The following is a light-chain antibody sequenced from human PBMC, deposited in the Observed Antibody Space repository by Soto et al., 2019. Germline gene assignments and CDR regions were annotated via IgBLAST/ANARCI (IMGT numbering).Light chain of an antibody. Sequence: DVQMTQSPSTLSASVGDRVTITCLASQSINNLLAWYQQKPGKAPKFLIYDVSTLESGVTSRFSGSGSGTEFTLTISSLQPEDFATYYCQQYDSYPLTFGGGTKVDI. CDR3: QQYDSYPLT. CDR2: DVS. CDR1: QSINNL. J-gene: IGKJ4*01. V-gene: IGKV1-5*01.